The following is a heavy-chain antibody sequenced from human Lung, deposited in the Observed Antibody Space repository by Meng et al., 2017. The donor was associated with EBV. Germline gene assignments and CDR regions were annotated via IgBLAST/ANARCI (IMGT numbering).Heavy chain of an antibody. Sequence: EVARSVSWWGWLKPGGSLCLVCAASGFTFRNAWMRWVRQAPGNGLEWVGRIKSKADGGTTDYAAPVKGRFTISRDDSKNTLYLQMNSLKTEDTAVYYCTRWSYGGTAYWGQGTLVTVSS. CDR1: GFTFRNAW. CDR2: IKSKADGGTT. CDR3: TRWSYGGTAY. D-gene: IGHD4-23*01. J-gene: IGHJ4*02. V-gene: IGHV3-15*01.